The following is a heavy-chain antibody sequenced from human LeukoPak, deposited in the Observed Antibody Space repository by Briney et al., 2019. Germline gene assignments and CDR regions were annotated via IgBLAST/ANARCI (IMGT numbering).Heavy chain of an antibody. Sequence: GESLRLSCAASGFTFSSYAMSWVRQPPGKGLEWVSAISGSGGSTYYADSVKGRFTISRDNSKNTLYLQMNSLRAEDTAVYYCAKDLSLRFLEWLFGGGDCLDYWGQGTLVTVSS. V-gene: IGHV3-23*01. CDR2: ISGSGGST. J-gene: IGHJ4*02. CDR1: GFTFSSYA. CDR3: AKDLSLRFLEWLFGGGDCLDY. D-gene: IGHD3-3*01.